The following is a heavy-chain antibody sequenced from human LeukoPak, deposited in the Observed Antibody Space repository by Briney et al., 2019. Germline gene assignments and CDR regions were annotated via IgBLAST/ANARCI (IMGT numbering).Heavy chain of an antibody. Sequence: GASVKVSCKASGYTFTGYYIHWVRQAPGQGLEWMGWINPNSGDTNYAQTFQGRVTMTRDTSISTAYMELSRVRSDDTAVYYCARGESYYGSGVTFGPWGQGTLVTVSS. CDR2: INPNSGDT. D-gene: IGHD3-10*01. CDR1: GYTFTGYY. V-gene: IGHV1-2*02. J-gene: IGHJ5*02. CDR3: ARGESYYGSGVTFGP.